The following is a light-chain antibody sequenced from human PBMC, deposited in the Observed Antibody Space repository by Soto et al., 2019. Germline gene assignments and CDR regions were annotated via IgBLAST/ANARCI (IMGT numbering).Light chain of an antibody. CDR3: AAWDDSLSGLYV. Sequence: QSVLTQPPSASGSRGQRVTISCSGSSSNIGSNYVYWYQQLPGTAPKLLIYRNNQRPSGVPDRFSGSKSGTSASLAISGLRSEDEADYYCAAWDDSLSGLYVFGTG. J-gene: IGLJ1*01. V-gene: IGLV1-47*01. CDR1: SSNIGSNY. CDR2: RNN.